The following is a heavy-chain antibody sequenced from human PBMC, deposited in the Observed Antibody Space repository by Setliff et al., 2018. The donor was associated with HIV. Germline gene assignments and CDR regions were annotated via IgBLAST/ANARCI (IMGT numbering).Heavy chain of an antibody. CDR2: IDPEDGET. CDR1: GYTFTDYY. J-gene: IGHJ4*02. CDR3: ATNPGIAAAGLGF. D-gene: IGHD6-13*01. Sequence: KVSFKASGYTFTDYYMHWVQQAPGKGLEWMGRIDPEDGETIYAEKFQGRVTITADTSTDTAFMELSSLRSEDTAVYYCATNPGIAAAGLGFWGQGTLVTVSS. V-gene: IGHV1-69-2*01.